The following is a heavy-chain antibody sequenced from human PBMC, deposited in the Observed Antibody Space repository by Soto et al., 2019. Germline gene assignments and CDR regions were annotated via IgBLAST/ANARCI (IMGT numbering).Heavy chain of an antibody. CDR3: AHRREDSTYFDY. J-gene: IGHJ4*02. Sequence: QITLKESGPTLVKPTQTLTLTCTCSGFSLSTSGVGVGWIRQPPGKALEWFALIYWDDDKRYSPSLKSRLTITKDTSKNQVVLTMTNMDPVDTATYYCAHRREDSTYFDYWGQGILVTVSS. CDR2: IYWDDDK. CDR1: GFSLSTSGVG. V-gene: IGHV2-5*02. D-gene: IGHD4-4*01.